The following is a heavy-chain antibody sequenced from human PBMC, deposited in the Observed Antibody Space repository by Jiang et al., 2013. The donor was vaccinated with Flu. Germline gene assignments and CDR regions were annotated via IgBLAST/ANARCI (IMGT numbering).Heavy chain of an antibody. CDR2: IYWDNDI. CDR3: AHTTRYCSGGSCYSGFDY. J-gene: IGHJ4*02. Sequence: KPTQTLTLTCNFSGFSLSTSGMGVGWIRQPPEKALEWLALIYWDNDIRYRPSLRSSLTITKDTSKNLVVLTMTNMDPVDTATYYCAHTTRYCSGGSCYSGFDYWGQGTLVTVSS. D-gene: IGHD2-15*01. CDR1: GFSLSTSGMG. V-gene: IGHV2-5*02.